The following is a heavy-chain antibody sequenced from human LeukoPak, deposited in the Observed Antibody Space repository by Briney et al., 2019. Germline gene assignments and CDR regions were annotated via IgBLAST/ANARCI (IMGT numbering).Heavy chain of an antibody. Sequence: SGTLSLTCTVSGGSISSSSYYCGWIRQPPGKGLEWIGSIYHSGSTYYNPSLKSRVTLSVETSKNQFSLKLSSVTAADTAVYYCVGSTYDNWFDPWGQGTLVTVSS. CDR3: VGSTYDNWFDP. V-gene: IGHV4-39*01. D-gene: IGHD3-10*01. CDR2: IYHSGST. CDR1: GGSISSSSYY. J-gene: IGHJ5*02.